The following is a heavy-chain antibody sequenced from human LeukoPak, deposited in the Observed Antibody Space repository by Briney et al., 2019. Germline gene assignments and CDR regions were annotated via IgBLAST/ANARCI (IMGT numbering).Heavy chain of an antibody. J-gene: IGHJ4*02. D-gene: IGHD3-10*01. CDR1: GGSISSSSYY. Sequence: SETLSLTCTVSGGSISSSSYYWGWIRQPPGKGLEWIGSIYYSGSTYYNPSLKSRVTISVDTSKNQLSLRLSSVTAADTAVYYCATYGSGSGYFGYWGQGTLVTVSS. CDR2: IYYSGST. CDR3: ATYGSGSGYFGY. V-gene: IGHV4-39*01.